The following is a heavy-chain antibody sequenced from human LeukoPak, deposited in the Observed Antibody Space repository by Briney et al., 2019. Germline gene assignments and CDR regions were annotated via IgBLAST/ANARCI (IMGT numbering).Heavy chain of an antibody. Sequence: PSETLSLTCTVSGGSISSYYWSWIRQPPGKGLEWIGYISYSGDTNYNPSLKSRVTISVDTSKNQFSLKLSSVTAADTAVYYCARQGVYIAPLALWGQGTLVTVSS. CDR3: ARQGVYIAPLAL. D-gene: IGHD5-12*01. V-gene: IGHV4-59*08. J-gene: IGHJ4*02. CDR2: ISYSGDT. CDR1: GGSISSYY.